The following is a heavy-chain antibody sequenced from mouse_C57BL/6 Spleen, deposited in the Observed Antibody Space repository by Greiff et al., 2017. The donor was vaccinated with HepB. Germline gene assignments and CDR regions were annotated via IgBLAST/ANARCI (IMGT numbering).Heavy chain of an antibody. D-gene: IGHD2-5*01. Sequence: VQLQQSGAELVKPGASVKMSCKASGYTFTSYWITWVKQRPGQGLEWIGDIYPGSGSTNYNEKFKSKATLTVDTSSSTAYMQLSSLTSEDSAVYYCARSHSNHVYYAMDYWGQGTSVTVSS. CDR1: GYTFTSYW. J-gene: IGHJ4*01. V-gene: IGHV1-55*01. CDR2: IYPGSGST. CDR3: ARSHSNHVYYAMDY.